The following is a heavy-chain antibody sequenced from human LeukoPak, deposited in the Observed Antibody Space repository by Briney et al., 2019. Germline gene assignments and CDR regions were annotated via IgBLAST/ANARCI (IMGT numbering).Heavy chain of an antibody. CDR3: ARERGYSPRSLDY. CDR2: IYYSGST. D-gene: IGHD5-18*01. V-gene: IGHV4-31*03. J-gene: IGHJ4*02. Sequence: SQTLSLTCTVSGGSISSGGYYWSWIRQHPGKGLEWVGYIYYSGSTYYNPSLKSRVTISVDTSKNQFSLKLSSVTAADTAVYYCARERGYSPRSLDYWGQGTLVTVSS. CDR1: GGSISSGGYY.